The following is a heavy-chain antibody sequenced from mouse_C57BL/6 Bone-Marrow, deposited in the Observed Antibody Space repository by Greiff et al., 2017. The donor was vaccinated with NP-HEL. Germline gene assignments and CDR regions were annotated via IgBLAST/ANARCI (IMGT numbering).Heavy chain of an antibody. CDR1: GFNIKDDY. V-gene: IGHV14-4*01. CDR2: IDPENGDT. D-gene: IGHD2-2*01. CDR3: TAMVTTTGYYFDY. J-gene: IGHJ2*01. Sequence: EVMLVESGAELVRPGASVKLSCTASGFNIKDDYMHWVKQRPEQGLEWIGWIDPENGDTEYASKFQGKATITADTSSNTAYLQLSSLTSEDTAVYYCTAMVTTTGYYFDYWGQGTTLTVSS.